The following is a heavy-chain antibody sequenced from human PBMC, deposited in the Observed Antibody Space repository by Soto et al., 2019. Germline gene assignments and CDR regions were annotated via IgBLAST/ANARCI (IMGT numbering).Heavy chain of an antibody. CDR2: TSYDGSTK. CDR3: AKDMSDYGNNPIIDN. D-gene: IGHD4-4*01. Sequence: QVQLVESGGGVVQPGRSLRLSCAASGFIFSSYGMHWVRQAPGKGLEWVAVTSYDGSTKYYADSVKGRFTISRDNSENTLHLELNSLRTEDTAVYYSAKDMSDYGNNPIIDNWGRGTLVTVSS. V-gene: IGHV3-30*18. J-gene: IGHJ4*02. CDR1: GFIFSSYG.